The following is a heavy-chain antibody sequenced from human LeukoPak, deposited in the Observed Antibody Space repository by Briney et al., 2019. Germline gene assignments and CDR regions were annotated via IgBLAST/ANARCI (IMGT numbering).Heavy chain of an antibody. CDR2: IYYSGST. V-gene: IGHV4-59*01. CDR3: AILPRDGYNRGNLLDY. J-gene: IGHJ4*02. D-gene: IGHD5-24*01. CDR1: GGSISSYY. Sequence: SETLSLTCTVSGGSISSYYWSWIQQPPGKGLEWIGYIYYSGSTNYNPSLKSRVTISVDTSKNQFSLKLSSVTAADTAVYYCAILPRDGYNRGNLLDYWGQGTLVTVSS.